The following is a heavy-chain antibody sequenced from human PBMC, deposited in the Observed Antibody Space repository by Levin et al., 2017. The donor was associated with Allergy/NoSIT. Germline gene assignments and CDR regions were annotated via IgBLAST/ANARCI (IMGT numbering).Heavy chain of an antibody. J-gene: IGHJ3*02. CDR1: GFTFSSYA. V-gene: IGHV3-23*01. CDR3: AKGDSSAWRCAFDI. D-gene: IGHD6-19*01. Sequence: GGSLRLSCAASGFTFSSYAMSWVRQAPGKGLEWVSLVSGSGGSTYYADSVKGRFTISRDNSKNTLYLQMNSLRAEDTAVYYCAKGDSSAWRCAFDIWGQGTMVTVSS. CDR2: VSGSGGST.